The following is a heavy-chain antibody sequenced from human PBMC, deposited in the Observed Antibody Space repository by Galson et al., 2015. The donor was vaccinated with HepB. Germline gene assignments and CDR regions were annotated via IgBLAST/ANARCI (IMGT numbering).Heavy chain of an antibody. CDR1: GGTFSSYT. J-gene: IGHJ3*02. Sequence: SVKVSCKASGGTFSSYTISWVRQAPRQGLEWMGRIIPILAVGDYAQKFQGRVTITANKSTSTAYMELSSLRSEDTAVYYCARETDRAFDIWGQGTMVTVSS. V-gene: IGHV1-69*04. CDR2: IIPILAVG. CDR3: ARETDRAFDI.